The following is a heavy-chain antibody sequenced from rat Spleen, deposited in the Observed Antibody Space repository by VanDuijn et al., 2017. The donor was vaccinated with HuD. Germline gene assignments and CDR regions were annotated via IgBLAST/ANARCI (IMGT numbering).Heavy chain of an antibody. Sequence: QVQLTESGPGLVQPSQTLSLTCTVSGLSLTSNSVSWIRQPPGKGLEWMGVIWTGGSTAYNSALKSRLSISRDTSKTQVFLKMNSLQTEDTAIYYCTRDQLGAGFDYWGQGVMVTVSS. CDR2: IWTGGST. CDR1: GLSLTSNS. V-gene: IGHV2-47*01. CDR3: TRDQLGAGFDY. J-gene: IGHJ2*01. D-gene: IGHD5-1*01.